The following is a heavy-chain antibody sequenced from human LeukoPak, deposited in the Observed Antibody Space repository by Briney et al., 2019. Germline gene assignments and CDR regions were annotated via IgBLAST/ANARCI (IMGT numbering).Heavy chain of an antibody. CDR3: ARHPGYSSGWWYFDF. J-gene: IGHJ4*02. D-gene: IGHD5-18*01. Sequence: SETLSLTCTVSGVSISSSSYYWGWIRQPPGKGLEWIGTIYYSGSTYYNPSFKSRVTISVDTSKNQFSLKLSSGTAADTAVYYCARHPGYSSGWWYFDFWGQGTLVTVSS. V-gene: IGHV4-39*01. CDR1: GVSISSSSYY. CDR2: IYYSGST.